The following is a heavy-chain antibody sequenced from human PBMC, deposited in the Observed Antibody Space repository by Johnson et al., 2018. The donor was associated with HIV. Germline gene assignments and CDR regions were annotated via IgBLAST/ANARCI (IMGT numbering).Heavy chain of an antibody. V-gene: IGHV3-30-3*02. Sequence: QMHLVESGGGVVQPGGSLRLSCIASGFTLSDHAMHWVRQAPGKGLEWVAVMSSDGSNKYYADSVKGRFTISRDNSKNTLYLQMNSLRAEDTAVYYCAKDVHSSGWYAFDIWGQGTMVTVSS. CDR3: AKDVHSSGWYAFDI. J-gene: IGHJ3*02. CDR2: MSSDGSNK. CDR1: GFTLSDHA. D-gene: IGHD6-19*01.